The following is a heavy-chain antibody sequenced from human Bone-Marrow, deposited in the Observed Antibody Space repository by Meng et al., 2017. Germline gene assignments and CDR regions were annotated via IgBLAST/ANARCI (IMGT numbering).Heavy chain of an antibody. V-gene: IGHV4-38-2*02. Sequence: SETLSLTCAVSGYSISSGYYWGWIRQPPGKGLEWIGSIYHSGSTYYNPSLKSRVTISVDTSKNQFSLKLSSVTAADTAVYYCARDRSFDYWGQGTLVTVSS. J-gene: IGHJ4*02. CDR3: ARDRSFDY. CDR1: GYSISSGYY. CDR2: IYHSGST.